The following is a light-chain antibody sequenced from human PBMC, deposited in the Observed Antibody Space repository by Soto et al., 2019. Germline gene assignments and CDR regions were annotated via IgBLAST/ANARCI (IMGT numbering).Light chain of an antibody. CDR3: QKYSTVPA. CDR2: AAS. Sequence: DIQMTQSPTSLSASVGDRVTITCRASQGIRNYVAWYQQIQGKAPKLLIYAASTLQSGVPSRFSGSGAGTDFTLTINGLQPEDVATYSCQKYSTVPAFGPGTKVEIK. V-gene: IGKV1-27*01. J-gene: IGKJ3*01. CDR1: QGIRNY.